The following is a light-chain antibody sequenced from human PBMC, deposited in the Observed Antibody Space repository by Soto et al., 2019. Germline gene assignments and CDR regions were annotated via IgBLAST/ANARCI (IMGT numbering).Light chain of an antibody. CDR3: QKYIRWPIT. CDR2: GAS. Sequence: EIVMPPSPATLSLSPGERATLSCRASQSVSSNLAWYQQKPGQAPSLLIYGASTRATGTPARFSGSGSGTEFTLTISSMQSEDFAVYYCQKYIRWPITFGRGTTVDIK. V-gene: IGKV3-15*01. CDR1: QSVSSN. J-gene: IGKJ4*01.